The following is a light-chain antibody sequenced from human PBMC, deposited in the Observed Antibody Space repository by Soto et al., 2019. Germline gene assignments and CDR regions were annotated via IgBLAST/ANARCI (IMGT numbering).Light chain of an antibody. CDR2: EGS. V-gene: IGLV2-23*01. CDR3: CSYAGSSTSVV. J-gene: IGLJ2*01. CDR1: SSDVGSYNL. Sequence: QSALTQPASVSGSPGQSITLSCTGTSSDVGSYNLVSWYQQHPGKAPKLRIYEGSKRPSGVSNRFSGSKSGNTASLTISGLQAEDESDYYCCSYAGSSTSVVFGGGTQLTVL.